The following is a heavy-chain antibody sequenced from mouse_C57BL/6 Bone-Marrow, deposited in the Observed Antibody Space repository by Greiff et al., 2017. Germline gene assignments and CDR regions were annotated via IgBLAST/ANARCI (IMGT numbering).Heavy chain of an antibody. CDR1: GYTFTSYW. CDR2: IDPSDSYT. D-gene: IGHD1-1*01. CDR3: ARDYYGSSSWYFDV. J-gene: IGHJ1*03. V-gene: IGHV1-69*01. Sequence: VQLQQPGAELVMPGASVKLSCKASGYTFTSYWMHWVKQRPGQGLEWIGEIDPSDSYTNYNQKFKGKSTLTVDKSSSTAYMQLSSLTSEDSAVYDCARDYYGSSSWYFDVWGTGTTVTVSS.